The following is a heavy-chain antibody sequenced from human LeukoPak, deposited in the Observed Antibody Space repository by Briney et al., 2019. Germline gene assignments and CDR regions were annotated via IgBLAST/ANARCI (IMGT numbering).Heavy chain of an antibody. CDR1: GFTFSSYV. D-gene: IGHD5-12*01. J-gene: IGHJ4*01. Sequence: GGSLRLPCAASGFTFSSYVMHWVRQAPGKGLEWVAIISYDGSNEYYADSVKGRFTISRDNSKNTLYLQMNSLRAEDTAVYYCAKADIEWGQGTLVTVSS. CDR3: AKADIE. V-gene: IGHV3-30*04. CDR2: ISYDGSNE.